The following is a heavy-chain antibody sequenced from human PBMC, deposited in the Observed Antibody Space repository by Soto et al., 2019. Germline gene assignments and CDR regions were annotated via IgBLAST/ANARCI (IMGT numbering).Heavy chain of an antibody. D-gene: IGHD3-16*01. Sequence: SVKVSCKVSVGSFTTLAFSWVRQAPGQGLEWMGRIIPLFGTPNYAQRFQGRVAIFADESTNTTYMELSSLTSEDPAVYYCAAGIGITFGGVTREFDYWGQGTLVTVSS. J-gene: IGHJ4*02. V-gene: IGHV1-69*13. CDR2: IIPLFGTP. CDR1: VGSFTTLA. CDR3: AAGIGITFGGVTREFDY.